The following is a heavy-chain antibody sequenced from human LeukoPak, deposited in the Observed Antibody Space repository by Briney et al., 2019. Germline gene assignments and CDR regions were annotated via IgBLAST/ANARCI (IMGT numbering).Heavy chain of an antibody. CDR1: GFTFSNYG. D-gene: IGHD6-13*01. J-gene: IGHJ4*02. V-gene: IGHV3-30*18. Sequence: GGSLRLSCAASGFTFSNYGLHWVRQAPGKGLEWVALISTDGSNKNYADSVKGRFTISRDNSKNTLYLQMNSLRGEDTAVYYCAKGSSSSWFGGDSKWGQGTLVTVSS. CDR2: ISTDGSNK. CDR3: AKGSSSSWFGGDSK.